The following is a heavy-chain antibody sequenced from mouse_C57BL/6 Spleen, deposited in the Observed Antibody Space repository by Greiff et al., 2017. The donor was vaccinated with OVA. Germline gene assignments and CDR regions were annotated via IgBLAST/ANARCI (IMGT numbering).Heavy chain of an antibody. D-gene: IGHD1-1*01. Sequence: EVTLQESGPVLVKPGASVKMSCKASGYTFTDYYMNWVKQSHGKSLEWIGVINPYNGGTSYNQKFKGKATLTVDKSSSTAYMELNSLTSEDSAVYYCARRGYGSSYVHWYFDVWGTGTTVTVSS. V-gene: IGHV1-19*01. CDR2: INPYNGGT. CDR3: ARRGYGSSYVHWYFDV. J-gene: IGHJ1*03. CDR1: GYTFTDYY.